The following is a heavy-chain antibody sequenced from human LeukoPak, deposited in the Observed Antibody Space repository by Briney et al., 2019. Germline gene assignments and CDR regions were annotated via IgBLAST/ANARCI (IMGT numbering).Heavy chain of an antibody. D-gene: IGHD5-18*01. CDR3: AKDQGGYSYGYPLFDY. J-gene: IGHJ4*02. V-gene: IGHV3-23*01. Sequence: GGSLRLSCAASGFTFSSYAMSWVRQAPGKGLEWVSAISGSGGSTYYADSVKGRFTISRDNSKNTLYLQMNSLRAEDTAVYYCAKDQGGYSYGYPLFDYRGQGTLVTVSS. CDR2: ISGSGGST. CDR1: GFTFSSYA.